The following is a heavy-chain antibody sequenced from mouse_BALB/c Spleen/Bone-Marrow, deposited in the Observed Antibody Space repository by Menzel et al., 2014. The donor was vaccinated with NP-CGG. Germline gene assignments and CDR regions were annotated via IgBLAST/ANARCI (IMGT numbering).Heavy chain of an antibody. Sequence: VMLVESGPELVRPGVSVKISCKGSGYKFXDYAMHWVKQSHAKSLEWIGLISTYSGNTHYNQKFKGKATMTVDKSSSTAYMELARLTSEDSAIYYCARNFYGSAYFDFWGQGSTLTVSS. CDR3: ARNFYGSAYFDF. J-gene: IGHJ2*01. D-gene: IGHD1-1*01. CDR2: ISTYSGNT. CDR1: GYKFXDYA. V-gene: IGHV1-67*01.